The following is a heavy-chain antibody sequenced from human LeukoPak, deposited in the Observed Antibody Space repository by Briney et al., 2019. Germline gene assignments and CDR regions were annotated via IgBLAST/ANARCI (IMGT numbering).Heavy chain of an antibody. CDR3: VRDFRSADY. J-gene: IGHJ4*02. CDR1: GFTFSTHC. CDR2: ICPDGTVT. V-gene: IGHV3-74*01. Sequence: GGSLRLSCAASGFTFSTHCMHWVRQAPGKGPMWVSRICPDGTVTDYADSVKARFIISRDNARNMVYLQMNSLRVEDTAVYYCVRDFRSADYWGQGTLVTVSS.